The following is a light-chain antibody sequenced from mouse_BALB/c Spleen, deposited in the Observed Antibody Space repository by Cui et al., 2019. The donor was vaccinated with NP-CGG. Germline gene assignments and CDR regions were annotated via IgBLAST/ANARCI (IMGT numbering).Light chain of an antibody. CDR1: TGTVTTYNY. V-gene: IGLV1*01. CDR3: ALWYSNHWV. Sequence: QPVVPKEPALTTSPGETVTLTCRSSTGTVTTYNYANWVQEKPDHLFTGLIGGTNNRAPGVPARFSGSLIGDKAALTITGAQTEDEAIYFCALWYSNHWVFGGGTKLTVL. CDR2: GTN. J-gene: IGLJ1*01.